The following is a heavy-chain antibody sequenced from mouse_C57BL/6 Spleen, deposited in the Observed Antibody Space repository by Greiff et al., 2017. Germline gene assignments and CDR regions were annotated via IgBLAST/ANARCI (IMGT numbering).Heavy chain of an antibody. D-gene: IGHD2-10*01. CDR1: GYSFTGYF. CDR3: AVGLLSLLYARDY. J-gene: IGHJ4*01. CDR2: INPYNGDT. V-gene: IGHV1-20*01. Sequence: EVQLQQSGPELVKPGDSVKISCKASGYSFTGYFMNWVMQSHGKSLEWIGRINPYNGDTFYNQKFKGKATLTVDKSSSTAHMELRSLTSEDSAVYYCAVGLLSLLYARDYWGQGTSVTVSS.